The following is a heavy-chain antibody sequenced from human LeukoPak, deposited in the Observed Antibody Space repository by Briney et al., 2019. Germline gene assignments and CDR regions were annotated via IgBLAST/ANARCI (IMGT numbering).Heavy chain of an antibody. CDR1: GCTFNSYW. Sequence: GGSLRLTCAASGCTFNSYWRHWVRHAPGKGLVWVSRINSDGSSTSDADSVKGRFTISRDNSKNPLYLQMNSLRAEDTAMYYCARDRLTTDAFENWGQGTMVTVSS. D-gene: IGHD3-22*01. V-gene: IGHV3-74*01. J-gene: IGHJ3*02. CDR2: INSDGSST. CDR3: ARDRLTTDAFEN.